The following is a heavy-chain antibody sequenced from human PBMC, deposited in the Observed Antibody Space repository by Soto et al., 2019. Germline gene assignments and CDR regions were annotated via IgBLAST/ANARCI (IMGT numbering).Heavy chain of an antibody. Sequence: PSETLSLTCTVSGGTINSGGYYWTWIRQNPGKGLECIGYIYYTGSATYNPSLRSRLTISVDTSKNQFSLRLTSVTAADTAVYYCARLRSSSGFRHFDYWGQGTPVTVS. J-gene: IGHJ4*02. CDR2: IYYTGSA. D-gene: IGHD3-22*01. CDR1: GGTINSGGYY. V-gene: IGHV4-31*03. CDR3: ARLRSSSGFRHFDY.